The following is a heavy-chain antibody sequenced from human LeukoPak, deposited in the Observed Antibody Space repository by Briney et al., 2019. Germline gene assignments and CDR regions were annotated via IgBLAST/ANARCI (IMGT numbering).Heavy chain of an antibody. D-gene: IGHD3-22*01. Sequence: GGPLRLSCAASGFTFSSYAMSWVRQAPGKGLEWVSAISGSGGSTYYADSKKGRFTISRNNSKNTLYLQMNSLRAEDTAVYYCAKSKRITMIVVVITTLPIDYWGQGTLVTVSS. J-gene: IGHJ4*02. CDR2: ISGSGGST. V-gene: IGHV3-23*01. CDR3: AKSKRITMIVVVITTLPIDY. CDR1: GFTFSSYA.